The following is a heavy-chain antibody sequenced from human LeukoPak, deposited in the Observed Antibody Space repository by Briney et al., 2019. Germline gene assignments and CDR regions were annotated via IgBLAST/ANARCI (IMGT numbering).Heavy chain of an antibody. CDR3: ARLIAAVK. D-gene: IGHD6-25*01. CDR1: GGSFSGYY. J-gene: IGHJ3*01. CDR2: INHSGST. Sequence: TSETLSLTCSVYGGSFSGYYWSWIRQPPGKGLEWIGEINHSGSTNYNPSLKSRVTISVDTSKNQFSLKLSSVTAADTAVYYCARLIAAVKWGQGTMVTVSS. V-gene: IGHV4-34*01.